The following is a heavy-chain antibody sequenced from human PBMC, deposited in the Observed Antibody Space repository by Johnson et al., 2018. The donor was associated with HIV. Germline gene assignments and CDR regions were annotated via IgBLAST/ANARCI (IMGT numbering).Heavy chain of an antibody. D-gene: IGHD3-10*01. CDR3: AKDRIMVRGVIGAFDI. V-gene: IGHV3-66*01. Sequence: EVQLVESGGGLVQPGGSLRLSCAASGFSVSASYMSWLRQAPGKALEWVSVIYRGGATYYAASVQGRFTISRDNSKNTLYLQMNSLRAEDTAVYYCAKDRIMVRGVIGAFDIWGQGTMVTVSS. CDR1: GFSVSASY. J-gene: IGHJ3*02. CDR2: IYRGGAT.